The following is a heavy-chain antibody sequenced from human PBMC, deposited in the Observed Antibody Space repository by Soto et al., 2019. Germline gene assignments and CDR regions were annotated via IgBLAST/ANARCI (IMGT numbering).Heavy chain of an antibody. V-gene: IGHV3-30*03. CDR3: GAGQYFSDY. J-gene: IGHJ4*02. Sequence: QVQLVESEGGVVQPGRSLRLSCAASGFSFSSYGMHWVRQTPGKGLEWVALISNDGSNKYYADSVKGRFTISRDNSKNTMYLQMNSRRDEDTAVYYAGAGQYFSDYWGQGTLVTVSS. CDR1: GFSFSSYG. D-gene: IGHD6-13*01. CDR2: ISNDGSNK.